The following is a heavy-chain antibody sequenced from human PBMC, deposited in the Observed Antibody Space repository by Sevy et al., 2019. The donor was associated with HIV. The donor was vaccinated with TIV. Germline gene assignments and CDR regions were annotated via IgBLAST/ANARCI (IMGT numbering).Heavy chain of an antibody. CDR1: GDSISNYF. CDR2: VFDSGST. Sequence: SETLSLTCTVSGDSISNYFWSWIRQPPGKGLEWIANVFDSGSTNYNPSLKSRVTISVDTSKNQFSLKLYSVTAADTAVYYCARGDGVYYDGSVYYPDGAFDIWGQGTMVTVSS. D-gene: IGHD3-22*01. J-gene: IGHJ3*02. V-gene: IGHV4-59*01. CDR3: ARGDGVYYDGSVYYPDGAFDI.